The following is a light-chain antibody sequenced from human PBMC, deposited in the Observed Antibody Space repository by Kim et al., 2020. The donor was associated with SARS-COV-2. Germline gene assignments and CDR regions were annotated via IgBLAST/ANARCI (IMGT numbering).Light chain of an antibody. CDR3: QSYDSSLSEAV. J-gene: IGLJ7*01. V-gene: IGLV1-40*01. CDR1: SYNIVAGYD. Sequence: RATTPRTGSSYNIVAGYDGHWDQKLPVTAPKRIIYGNSNRTSGVPDRFSGYKSGTSASLAITGLQDEDEADYYCQSYDSSLSEAVFGGGTQLTVL. CDR2: GNS.